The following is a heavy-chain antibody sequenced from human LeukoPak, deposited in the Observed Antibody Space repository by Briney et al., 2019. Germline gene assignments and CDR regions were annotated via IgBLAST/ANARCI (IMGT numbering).Heavy chain of an antibody. CDR1: GGSISSYY. D-gene: IGHD5-24*01. Sequence: SETLSLTCTVSGGSISSYYWSWIRQPPGKGLEWIGYIYYSGSTNYNPSLKSRVTISVDTSKNQFSLKLSSVTAADTAVYYCARGKRWLRQIDSWGQGTLVTVSS. J-gene: IGHJ4*02. CDR2: IYYSGST. V-gene: IGHV4-59*01. CDR3: ARGKRWLRQIDS.